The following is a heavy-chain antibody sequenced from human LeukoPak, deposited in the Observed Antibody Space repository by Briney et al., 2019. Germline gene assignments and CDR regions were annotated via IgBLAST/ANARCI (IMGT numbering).Heavy chain of an antibody. CDR1: GFTFTDHY. D-gene: IGHD2-8*01. CDR2: IRNKAHGYTT. J-gene: IGHJ5*02. CDR3: SREVNGDWFDP. Sequence: PGGSLRLSCAASGFTFTDHYIVWVRQAPGKGLEWVGRIRNKAHGYTTQYAASVQGRFTFSRDDSTNSLYLQMSSLKTEDTAVYYCSREVNGDWFDPWGQGTLVTVSS. V-gene: IGHV3-72*01.